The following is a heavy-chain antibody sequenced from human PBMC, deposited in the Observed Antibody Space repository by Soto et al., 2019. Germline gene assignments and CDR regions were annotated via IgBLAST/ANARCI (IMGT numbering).Heavy chain of an antibody. D-gene: IGHD3-16*01. Sequence: QVQLVQSGADVKKPGSSVKVSCKTSGGSFGSSAISWVRQAPAQGLEWMGEIIPVFDKANYAQNFQGSLTITADELTGTVFMELSSLRSEDTAVYFCARLRRDWGEAFDLWGLGTFVTVSS. V-gene: IGHV1-69*01. CDR2: IIPVFDKA. J-gene: IGHJ3*01. CDR3: ARLRRDWGEAFDL. CDR1: GGSFGSSA.